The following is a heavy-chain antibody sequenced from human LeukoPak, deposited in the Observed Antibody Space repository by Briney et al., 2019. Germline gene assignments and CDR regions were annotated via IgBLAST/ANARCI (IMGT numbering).Heavy chain of an antibody. Sequence: PWETLSPTCSVSGGSITNYYWSWIRQPAGRGLEWIGYIYYRGNTYYNASLKSRVTISVDTSQNEVSLNLTSVTAADTAVYYCARGVGALGYWGQGTLVTVSS. CDR1: GGSITNYY. CDR2: IYYRGNT. CDR3: ARGVGALGY. D-gene: IGHD3-16*01. V-gene: IGHV4-59*01. J-gene: IGHJ4*02.